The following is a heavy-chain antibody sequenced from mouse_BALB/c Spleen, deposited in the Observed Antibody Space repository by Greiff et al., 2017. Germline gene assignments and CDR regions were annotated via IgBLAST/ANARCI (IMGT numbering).Heavy chain of an antibody. V-gene: IGHV3-2*02. CDR2: ISYSGST. J-gene: IGHJ3*01. Sequence: EVKLMESGPGLVKPSQSLSLTCTVTGYSITSDYAWNWIRQFPGNKLEWMGYISYSGSTSYNPSLKSRISITRDTSKNQFFLQLNSVTTEDTATYYCARKALYESWFAYWGQGTLVTVSA. D-gene: IGHD2-3*01. CDR1: GYSITSDYA. CDR3: ARKALYESWFAY.